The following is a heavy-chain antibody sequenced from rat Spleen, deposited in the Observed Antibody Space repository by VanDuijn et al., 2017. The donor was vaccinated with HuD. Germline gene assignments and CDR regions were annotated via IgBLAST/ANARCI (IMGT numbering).Heavy chain of an antibody. J-gene: IGHJ2*01. Sequence: EVQLVESGGGLVQPGRSLKLSCVASGFTFNSYWMTWIRQAPGKGLEWVASITNAGGGTYYPDSVKGRFTISRDNAKSTLYLQMDSLRSEDTATYYCARRGYYGYLDYWGQGVMVTVSS. D-gene: IGHD1-7*01. CDR1: GFTFNSYW. CDR3: ARRGYYGYLDY. V-gene: IGHV5-31*01. CDR2: ITNAGGGT.